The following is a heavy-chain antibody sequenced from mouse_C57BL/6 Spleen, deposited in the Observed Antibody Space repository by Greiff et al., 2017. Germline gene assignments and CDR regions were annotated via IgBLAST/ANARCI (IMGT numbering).Heavy chain of an antibody. CDR3: ARKGYYGNYGDY. J-gene: IGHJ2*01. Sequence: QVQLQQPGAELVKPGASVKMSCKASGYTFTSYWITWVKQRPGQGLEWIGDIYPGSGSTNYNEKFKSKATLTVDTSSSTAYMQLSSLTSEDSAVYYCARKGYYGNYGDYWGQGTTLTVSS. CDR2: IYPGSGST. CDR1: GYTFTSYW. D-gene: IGHD2-1*01. V-gene: IGHV1-55*01.